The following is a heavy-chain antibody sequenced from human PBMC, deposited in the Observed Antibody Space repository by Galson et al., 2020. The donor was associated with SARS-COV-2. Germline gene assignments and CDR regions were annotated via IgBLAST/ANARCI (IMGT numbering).Heavy chain of an antibody. J-gene: IGHJ4*02. CDR1: VGSFSDYY. CDR2: ISHSGST. D-gene: IGHD6-13*01. Sequence: SETLSLTCAAYVGSFSDYYWNWIRQPPGKGLEWIGEISHSGSTNYNPSLKSRVTIAVDTSKNQSSLRLTSVTAADTAVYYCAGRADSGSWFGFDYWGQGTLVTVSS. V-gene: IGHV4-34*01. CDR3: AGRADSGSWFGFDY.